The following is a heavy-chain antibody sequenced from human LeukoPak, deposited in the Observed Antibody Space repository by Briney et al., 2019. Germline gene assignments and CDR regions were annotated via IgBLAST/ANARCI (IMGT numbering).Heavy chain of an antibody. Sequence: GGSLRLSCAAFGFTFSGHWMHWVRQIPGKGLTWVSRINNDGRSISYADSVKGRFTISRDNAKNTLYLQMNTLRVEDTAVYYCTRDLMDYDVSTGLHHYYMDVWGQGTTVTVSS. V-gene: IGHV3-74*01. D-gene: IGHD3-9*01. CDR1: GFTFSGHW. CDR3: TRDLMDYDVSTGLHHYYMDV. CDR2: INNDGRSI. J-gene: IGHJ6*02.